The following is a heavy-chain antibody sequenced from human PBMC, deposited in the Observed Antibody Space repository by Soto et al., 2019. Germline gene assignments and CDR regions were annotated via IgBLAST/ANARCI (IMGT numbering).Heavy chain of an antibody. CDR1: GYTFTSYD. D-gene: IGHD5-12*01. CDR3: ARERVVATIWGFYYYGMDV. V-gene: IGHV1-8*01. Sequence: ASVKVSCKAPGYTFTSYDINWVRQATGQGREWMGWMNPNSGNTGYAQKFQGRVTMTRNTSISTAYMELSSLRSEDTAVYYCARERVVATIWGFYYYGMDVWGQGTTVTVYS. J-gene: IGHJ6*02. CDR2: MNPNSGNT.